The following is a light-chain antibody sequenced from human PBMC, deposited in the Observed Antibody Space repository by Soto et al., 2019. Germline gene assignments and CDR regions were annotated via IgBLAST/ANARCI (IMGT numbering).Light chain of an antibody. J-gene: IGKJ1*01. Sequence: DIQMTQSPSSLSASVGDRVTFTCRASRDITNHLAWYQQKPGKVPKLLIYAASTLQSGVPSRFGGSGSGTDFTLTISSLQPEDVATYFCLTYNSGLWTFGQGTKVEIK. CDR3: LTYNSGLWT. CDR2: AAS. V-gene: IGKV1-27*01. CDR1: RDITNH.